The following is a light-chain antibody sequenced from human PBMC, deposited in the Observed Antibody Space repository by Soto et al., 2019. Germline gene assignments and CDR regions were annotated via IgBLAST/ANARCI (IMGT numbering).Light chain of an antibody. CDR1: QSVSSN. V-gene: IGKV3-15*01. Sequence: EIVMTQSPATLSVSPGERATLSCRASQSVSSNLAWYQQKPGQAPRLLIYGASTRATGIPARFSGSGSGTEFTLTISSLQSEDFAVYYCQQYNNWPPKTFGQGTTLEIK. CDR3: QQYNNWPPKT. CDR2: GAS. J-gene: IGKJ2*01.